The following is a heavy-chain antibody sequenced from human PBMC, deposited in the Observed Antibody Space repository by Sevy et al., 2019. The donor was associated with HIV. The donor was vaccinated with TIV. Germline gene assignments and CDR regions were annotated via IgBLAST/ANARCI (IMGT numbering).Heavy chain of an antibody. CDR2: LSYAGDNK. CDR3: AKAHADCSGGTCYTAHYYYDMDV. D-gene: IGHD2-15*01. J-gene: IGHJ6*02. CDR1: GFAFSDYA. Sequence: GGSLRLSCAASGFAFSDYAMHWVRLAPGKGLEWVAALSYAGDNKYFADSVKGRFTVSKDNSKNTLYLEMNSLRAEDTAVYYCAKAHADCSGGTCYTAHYYYDMDVWGRGATVTVSS. V-gene: IGHV3-30*18.